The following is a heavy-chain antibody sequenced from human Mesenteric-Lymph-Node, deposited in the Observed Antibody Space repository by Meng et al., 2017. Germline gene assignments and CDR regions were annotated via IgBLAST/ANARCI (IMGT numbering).Heavy chain of an antibody. V-gene: IGHV3-30*01. D-gene: IGHD5-18*01. CDR1: GFNFNAYA. J-gene: IGHJ4*02. Sequence: SCAASGFNFNAYAMHWVRQAPGKGLEWVALISYDGTNVPYADSVKGRFTISRDNSKNTLFLQMDGLRAEDTAVYFCARDRAMASDRGYLDSWGQGTRVTVSS. CDR3: ARDRAMASDRGYLDS. CDR2: ISYDGTNV.